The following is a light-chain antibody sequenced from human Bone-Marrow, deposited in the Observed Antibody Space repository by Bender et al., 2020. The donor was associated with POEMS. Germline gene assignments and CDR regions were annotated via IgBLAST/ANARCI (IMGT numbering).Light chain of an antibody. V-gene: IGLV4-60*03. Sequence: PVLTQSSSASASLGSSVKLTCSLSSGHSNYIIGWHQQQTGKAPRYLMKLESSGSYNKGSGVPDRFSGSSSGADRYLTISDLQSEDEADYYCETWGTNSWVFGGGTKLTVL. CDR1: SGHSNYI. CDR2: LESSGSY. CDR3: ETWGTNSWV. J-gene: IGLJ3*02.